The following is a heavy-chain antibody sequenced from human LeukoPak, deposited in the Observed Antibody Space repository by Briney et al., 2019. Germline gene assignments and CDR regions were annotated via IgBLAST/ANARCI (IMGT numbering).Heavy chain of an antibody. J-gene: IGHJ4*01. Sequence: GGSLRLSCAVSGFIFTDYWVNWVRQAPGKGLEWVASIRQDGGEKSYVDSVKGRFTISRDNTKNSLHLQIDSLRDEDTAVYYCARDGTAAGLYFDLWGQGTLVTVSS. CDR1: GFIFTDYW. CDR3: ARDGTAAGLYFDL. V-gene: IGHV3-7*01. CDR2: IRQDGGEK. D-gene: IGHD6-13*01.